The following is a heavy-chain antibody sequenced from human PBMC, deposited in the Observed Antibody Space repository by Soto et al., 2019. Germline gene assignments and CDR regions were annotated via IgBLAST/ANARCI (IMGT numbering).Heavy chain of an antibody. CDR2: IYRTGST. J-gene: IGHJ4*02. Sequence: PSETLSLTCAVSCGSFTSNNWWTWVRQPPGQGPEWIGEIYRTGSTNYNPSLKSRVTISLDKSENQFSLKVTSLTAADTAVYYCASRDPGTSVDYWGQGTLVTVSS. CDR3: ASRDPGTSVDY. V-gene: IGHV4-4*02. D-gene: IGHD1-7*01. CDR1: CGSFTSNNW.